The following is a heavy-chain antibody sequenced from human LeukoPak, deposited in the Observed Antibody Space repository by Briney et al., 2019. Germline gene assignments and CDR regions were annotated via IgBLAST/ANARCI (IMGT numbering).Heavy chain of an antibody. CDR1: GGSVSTYY. CDR3: ARSVAGANNWFDP. V-gene: IGHV4-4*09. D-gene: IGHD2-15*01. CDR2: IYSSGTT. J-gene: IGHJ5*02. Sequence: PSETLSLTCTVSGGSVSTYYWSWIRQPPGKGLEWVGIIYSSGTTYYNPSLTSRVTISIDTSKNQFSLKLTSVTAADTAVYYCARSVAGANNWFDPWGQGTLVTVSS.